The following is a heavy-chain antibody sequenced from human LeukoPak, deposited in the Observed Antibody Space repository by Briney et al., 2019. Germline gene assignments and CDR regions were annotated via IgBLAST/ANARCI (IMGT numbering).Heavy chain of an antibody. V-gene: IGHV3-23*01. D-gene: IGHD3-22*01. CDR1: GFTFNNYA. CDR3: AKRSSISSGYFDF. CDR2: ITGSGAST. J-gene: IGHJ4*02. Sequence: GGSLRPSCTASGFTFNNYAMTWVRQAPGKGLEWVSAITGSGASTNYADSVKGRFTISRDNSKNTIYLQMNSLRAEDTAKYYCAKRSSISSGYFDFWGRGTLVTVSS.